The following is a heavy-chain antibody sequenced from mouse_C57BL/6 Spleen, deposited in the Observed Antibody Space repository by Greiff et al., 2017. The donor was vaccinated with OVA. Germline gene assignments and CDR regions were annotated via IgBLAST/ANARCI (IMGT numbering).Heavy chain of an antibody. CDR3: ARDGDYFDY. D-gene: IGHD3-3*01. J-gene: IGHJ2*01. CDR2: IDPSDSST. V-gene: IGHV1-50*01. Sequence: VQLQQPGAELVKPGASVKLSCKASGYTFTSYWMQWVKQRPGQGLEWIGEIDPSDSSTNYNQKFKGKATLTVDTSSSTAYMQLSSLTSADSAVYYCARDGDYFDYWGKGTTLTVSS. CDR1: GYTFTSYW.